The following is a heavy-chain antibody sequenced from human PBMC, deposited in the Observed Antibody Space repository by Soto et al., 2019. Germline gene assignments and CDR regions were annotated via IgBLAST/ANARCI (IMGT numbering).Heavy chain of an antibody. V-gene: IGHV1-2*02. CDR3: ARSPDSGGYYYYGMDV. J-gene: IGHJ6*02. D-gene: IGHD2-15*01. CDR2: INPNSGGT. CDR1: GYTFTGYY. Sequence: QVQLVQSGAEVKKPGASVKVSCKASGYTFTGYYMHWVRQAPGQGLEWMGWINPNSGGTNYAQKFQGRVTMTRDTSISTAYMELSRLRSDDTAVYYCARSPDSGGYYYYGMDVWGQGTTVTVSS.